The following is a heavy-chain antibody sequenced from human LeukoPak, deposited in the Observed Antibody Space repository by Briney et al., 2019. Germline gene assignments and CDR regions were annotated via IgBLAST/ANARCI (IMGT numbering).Heavy chain of an antibody. Sequence: ASVTVSCKASEYTFTNYDINWVRQAPGQGLEWMGWMNPNSGNTGYAQKFQGRVTMTRNTSISTAYMELSSLRSEDTAVYYCATSQLWPNFDYWGQGTPVTVSS. J-gene: IGHJ4*02. CDR2: MNPNSGNT. CDR1: EYTFTNYD. CDR3: ATSQLWPNFDY. V-gene: IGHV1-8*01. D-gene: IGHD5-18*01.